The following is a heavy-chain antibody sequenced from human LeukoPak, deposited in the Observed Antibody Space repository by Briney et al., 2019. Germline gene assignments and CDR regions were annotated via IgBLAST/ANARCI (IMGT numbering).Heavy chain of an antibody. CDR2: INHSGST. CDR1: GGSLSGHY. CDR3: ARGGRYCSGGSCRNWFDP. Sequence: SETLSLTCAVYGGSLSGHYWSWIRQPPGKGLEWIGEINHSGSTNYNPSLKSRVTISVDTSKNQFSLKLSSVTAADTAVYYCARGGRYCSGGSCRNWFDPWGQGTLVTVSS. D-gene: IGHD2-15*01. V-gene: IGHV4-34*01. J-gene: IGHJ5*02.